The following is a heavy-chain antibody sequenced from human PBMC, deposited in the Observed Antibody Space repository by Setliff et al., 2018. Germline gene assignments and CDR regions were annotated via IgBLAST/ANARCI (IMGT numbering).Heavy chain of an antibody. Sequence: GGSLRLSCAASGFTFSSYWMHWVRQTPGKGLVWVSRINSDGSSTSYADSVKGRFTISRDNAKNTLYLQMNSLRAEDTAVYFCASLTNWKHSAYYYYYYMDVWGKGTTVTVSS. J-gene: IGHJ6*03. CDR3: ASLTNWKHSAYYYYYYMDV. D-gene: IGHD1-20*01. CDR2: INSDGSST. CDR1: GFTFSSYW. V-gene: IGHV3-74*01.